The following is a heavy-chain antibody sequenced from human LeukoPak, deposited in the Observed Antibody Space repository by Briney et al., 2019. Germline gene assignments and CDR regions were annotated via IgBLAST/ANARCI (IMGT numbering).Heavy chain of an antibody. D-gene: IGHD5-12*01. CDR2: ISYDGSNK. Sequence: RGSLRLSCAASGFTFSSYAMHWVRQAPGKGLEWVAVISYDGSNKYYADSVKGRFTISRDNSKNTLYLQMNSLRAEDTAVYYCAREAGYSGYDFHGYFDYWGQGTLVTVSS. J-gene: IGHJ4*02. CDR1: GFTFSSYA. CDR3: AREAGYSGYDFHGYFDY. V-gene: IGHV3-30*04.